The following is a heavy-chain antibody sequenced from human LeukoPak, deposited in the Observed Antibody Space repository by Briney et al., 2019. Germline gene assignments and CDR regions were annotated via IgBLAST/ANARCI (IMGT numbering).Heavy chain of an antibody. CDR2: ISWNSGYI. CDR3: AKGRRSSWTGGYFDY. CDR1: GFTFDNYA. J-gene: IGHJ4*02. V-gene: IGHV3-9*01. Sequence: PGGSLRLSCAASGFTFDNYAMHWVRQAPGKGLEWVSGISWNSGYIGYADSVKGRFSISRDNAKNSLYLQMNSLRAEDTALYYCAKGRRSSWTGGYFDYWGQGTLATVSS. D-gene: IGHD6-13*01.